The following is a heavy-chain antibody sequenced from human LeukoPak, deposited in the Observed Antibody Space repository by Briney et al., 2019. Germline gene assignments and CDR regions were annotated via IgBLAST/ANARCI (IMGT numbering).Heavy chain of an antibody. CDR3: ARALTNWGRPFDY. Sequence: SETLSLTCAVYGGSFSGYYWSWIRQPPGKGLEWIGEINHSGSTNYNPSIKSRVTISVDTSKNQFSLKLSSVTAADTAVYYCARALTNWGRPFDYWGQGTLVTVSS. V-gene: IGHV4-34*01. J-gene: IGHJ4*02. CDR2: INHSGST. CDR1: GGSFSGYY. D-gene: IGHD7-27*01.